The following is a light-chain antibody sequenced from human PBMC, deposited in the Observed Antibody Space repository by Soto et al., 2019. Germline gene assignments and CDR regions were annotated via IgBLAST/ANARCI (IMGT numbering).Light chain of an antibody. J-gene: IGKJ2*01. CDR2: KVS. CDR3: MQGTHWPPYT. V-gene: IGKV2-30*01. Sequence: DVVMTQSPLSLPVTLGQPASISCRSSQSLVYSDGNAYLNWFHQRPGQSPRRLIYKVSYRDSGVPDRFSGSGAGSEFTLKISRVEGEDVGVYYCMQGTHWPPYTFGQGTKLEIK. CDR1: QSLVYSDGNAY.